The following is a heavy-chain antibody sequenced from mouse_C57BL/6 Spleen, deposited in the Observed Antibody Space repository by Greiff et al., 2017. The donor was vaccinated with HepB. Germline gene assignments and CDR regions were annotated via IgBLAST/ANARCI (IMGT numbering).Heavy chain of an antibody. CDR1: GYAFSSYW. J-gene: IGHJ2*01. CDR2: IYPGDGDT. CDR3: ESSVCITTVVATDYFDY. D-gene: IGHD1-1*01. V-gene: IGHV1-80*01. Sequence: VQLQQSGAELVKPGASVKISCKASGYAFSSYWMNWVKQRPGKGLEWIGQIYPGDGDTNYNGKFKGKATLTADKSSSTAYMQLSSLTSEDSAVYFCESSVCITTVVATDYFDYWGQGTTLTVSS.